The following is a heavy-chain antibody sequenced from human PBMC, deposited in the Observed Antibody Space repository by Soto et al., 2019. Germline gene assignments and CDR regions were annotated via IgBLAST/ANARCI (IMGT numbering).Heavy chain of an antibody. J-gene: IGHJ4*02. V-gene: IGHV3-23*05. D-gene: IGHD3-16*01. Sequence: GGPLRLSCAASGFTFRSYRMNWVRQAPGKGLECVSGIYGSGRGIEYAASAPGRFTISRDNSKTTVYLQMTDLRADDTAVYYSAKDALYNDGLWLMDHWGQGTQVTVSS. CDR2: IYGSGRGI. CDR1: GFTFRSYR. CDR3: AKDALYNDGLWLMDH.